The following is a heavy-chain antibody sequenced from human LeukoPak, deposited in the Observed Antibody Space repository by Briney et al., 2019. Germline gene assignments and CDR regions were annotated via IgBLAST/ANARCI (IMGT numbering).Heavy chain of an antibody. D-gene: IGHD3-9*01. CDR1: GFSLDDYA. Sequence: GGSLRLSCVGSGFSLDDYAMHWVRQVPGKGLEWVSSISWDSGSQAYTDSVKGRFTISRDNDKNSLYLQMNSLRPEDTAFYYCVKDMGFDLLKDASHIWGQGTLVTVSS. CDR2: ISWDSGSQ. V-gene: IGHV3-9*01. CDR3: VKDMGFDLLKDASHI. J-gene: IGHJ3*02.